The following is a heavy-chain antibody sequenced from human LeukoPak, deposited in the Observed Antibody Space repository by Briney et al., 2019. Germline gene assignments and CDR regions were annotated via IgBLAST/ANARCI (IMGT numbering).Heavy chain of an antibody. D-gene: IGHD2-15*01. J-gene: IGHJ5*02. CDR3: ARDPRNVGLAP. V-gene: IGHV3-74*01. CDR1: GFSLSGYW. CDR2: NNGDGSTT. Sequence: GGSLRLSSVASGFSLSGYWMYWVRRAPGKGLMYISRNNGDGSTTNYADVVKGRFTMSRDNVKNTLYLQMNSPRVEDTAVYYCARDPRNVGLAPWGQGTLVTVSS.